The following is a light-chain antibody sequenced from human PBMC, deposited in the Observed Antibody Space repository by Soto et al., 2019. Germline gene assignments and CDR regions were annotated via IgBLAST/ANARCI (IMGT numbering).Light chain of an antibody. J-gene: IGKJ1*01. CDR3: QQSYSNPPT. Sequence: DIQMAQTPSSLSASVEDRVIITCRASQSISNHLNWYQQKPGKAPKLLIFAASSLQSGVPSRFSGSRSGPDFTLTISSLQPEDFATYYCQQSYSNPPTFGQGTNVEIK. CDR2: AAS. V-gene: IGKV1-39*01. CDR1: QSISNH.